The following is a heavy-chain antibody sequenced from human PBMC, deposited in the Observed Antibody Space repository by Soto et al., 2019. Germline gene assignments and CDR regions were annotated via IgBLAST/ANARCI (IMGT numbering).Heavy chain of an antibody. CDR2: MSPNTGTI. CDR3: ARDRPGIKTYEAFDI. Sequence: AAVKVSCKACGCTFTSYDINWVRQATGQGPEWMGWMSPNTGTIVYAQKFQGRVTMTRNTSTSTAYMTLSSLRSEDTAVYYCARDRPGIKTYEAFDIWGQGTTVTVS. D-gene: IGHD1-20*01. J-gene: IGHJ3*02. V-gene: IGHV1-8*01. CDR1: GCTFTSYD.